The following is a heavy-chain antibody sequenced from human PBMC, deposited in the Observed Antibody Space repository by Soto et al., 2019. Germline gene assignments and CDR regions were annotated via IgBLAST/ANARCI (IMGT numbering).Heavy chain of an antibody. Sequence: QVQLVQSGAEVKKPGSSVKVSCKASGGTFSSYGISWVRQAPGQGLEWMGGIIPIFGTANYAQKFQGRVTITADKSTSTAYMELSSLRSEDTAVYYCARGYYDSSGYYYPVDYWGQGTLVTVSS. V-gene: IGHV1-69*06. J-gene: IGHJ4*02. CDR2: IIPIFGTA. CDR3: ARGYYDSSGYYYPVDY. D-gene: IGHD3-22*01. CDR1: GGTFSSYG.